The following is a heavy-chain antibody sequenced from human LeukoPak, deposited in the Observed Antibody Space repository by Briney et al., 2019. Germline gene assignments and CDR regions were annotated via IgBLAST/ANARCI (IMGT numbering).Heavy chain of an antibody. CDR2: ISSSGSTI. CDR3: ARDYYYDSSGYYGS. CDR1: GFTFSSYE. Sequence: GGSLRLSCAASGFTFSSYEMNWVRQAPGKGLEWVSYISSSGSTIYYADSVKGRFTISRDNAKNSLYLQMNSLRAEDTAVYYCARDYYYDSSGYYGSWGQGTLVTVSS. V-gene: IGHV3-48*03. D-gene: IGHD3-22*01. J-gene: IGHJ4*02.